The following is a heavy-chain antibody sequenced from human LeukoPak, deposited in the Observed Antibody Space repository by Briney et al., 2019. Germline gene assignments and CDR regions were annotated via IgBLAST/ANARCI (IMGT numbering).Heavy chain of an antibody. D-gene: IGHD2-2*02. CDR1: GFTFSSYA. V-gene: IGHV3-23*01. CDR2: ISGSGGST. CDR3: ATEVPAAIHGDY. Sequence: PGESLRLSCAASGFTFSSYAISWVRQAPGKGLEWVSAISGSGGSTYYADSVKGRFTISRDNFKNTLYLQMNSLRAEDTAVYYCATEVPAAIHGDYWGQGTLVTVSS. J-gene: IGHJ4*02.